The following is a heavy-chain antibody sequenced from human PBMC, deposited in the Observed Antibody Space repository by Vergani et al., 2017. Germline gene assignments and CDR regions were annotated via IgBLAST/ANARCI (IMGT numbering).Heavy chain of an antibody. CDR1: GGTFDSYA. CDR3: AMGYDPLSNYLLF. D-gene: IGHD3-10*01. V-gene: IGHV1-69*13. Sequence: VQLVQSGAEMKKPGSSVKVSCRASGGTFDSYAFLWVRQAPGQGLEWMGKYIPSSGTSDHSKKFQDRLTFNADESTTTAYMELSTLRAEDTAVYYCAMGYDPLSNYLLFWGQGTVVTVSP. CDR2: YIPSSGTS. J-gene: IGHJ4*02.